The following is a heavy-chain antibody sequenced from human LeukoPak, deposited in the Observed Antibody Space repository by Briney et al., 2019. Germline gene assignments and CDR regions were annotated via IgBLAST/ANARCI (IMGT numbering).Heavy chain of an antibody. CDR2: INHSGST. V-gene: IGHV4-34*01. J-gene: IGHJ2*01. D-gene: IGHD3-22*01. Sequence: SETLSLTCAVYGGSFSGYYWSWIRQPPGKGLEWIGEINHSGSTNYNPSLKSRVTISVDTSKNRFSLKLSSVTAADTAVYYCARGPPQILVVVITSLRYFDLWGRGTLVTVSS. CDR1: GGSFSGYY. CDR3: ARGPPQILVVVITSLRYFDL.